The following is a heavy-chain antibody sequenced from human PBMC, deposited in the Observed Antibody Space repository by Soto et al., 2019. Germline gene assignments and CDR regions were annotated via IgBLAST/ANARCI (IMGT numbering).Heavy chain of an antibody. Sequence: QVQLVQSGAEVKKPGSSVKVSCKASGGTFSSYAISWVRQAPGQGLEWMGGIIPIFGTANYAQKFQGRVTITADKATSTAYMELSSPRSEDTAVYYCARYCSGGSCYSEAAGFDYWGQGTLVTVSS. D-gene: IGHD2-15*01. CDR2: IIPIFGTA. CDR1: GGTFSSYA. J-gene: IGHJ4*02. V-gene: IGHV1-69*06. CDR3: ARYCSGGSCYSEAAGFDY.